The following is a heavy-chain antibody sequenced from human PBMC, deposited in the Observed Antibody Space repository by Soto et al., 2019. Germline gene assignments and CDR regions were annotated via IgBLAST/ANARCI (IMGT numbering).Heavy chain of an antibody. J-gene: IGHJ5*02. D-gene: IGHD6-6*01. Sequence: ASVKVSCKASGFSFTGYYIHWLRQAPGQGLEWMGWINAHSGGTEYAQKFQGRVTLTRDTSISTAFMTLSSLRSDDTAIYYCAKDLTRQLAYWLDPWGQGTQVTVSS. CDR2: INAHSGGT. V-gene: IGHV1-2*02. CDR1: GFSFTGYY. CDR3: AKDLTRQLAYWLDP.